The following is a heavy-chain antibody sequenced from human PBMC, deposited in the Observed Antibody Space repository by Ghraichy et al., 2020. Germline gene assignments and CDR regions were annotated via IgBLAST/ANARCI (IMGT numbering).Heavy chain of an antibody. CDR1: GFTFSNAW. D-gene: IGHD5/OR15-5a*01. CDR3: TTPLPRSDAFDI. Sequence: GGSLRLSCAASGFTFSNAWMSWVRQAPGKGLEWVGRIKSKTDGGTTDYAAPVKGRFTISRDDSKNTLYLQMNSLKTEDTAVYYCTTPLPRSDAFDIWGQGTMVTVSS. CDR2: IKSKTDGGTT. V-gene: IGHV3-15*01. J-gene: IGHJ3*02.